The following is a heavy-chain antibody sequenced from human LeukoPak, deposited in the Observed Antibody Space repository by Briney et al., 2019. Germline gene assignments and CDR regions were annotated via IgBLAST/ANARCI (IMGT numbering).Heavy chain of an antibody. V-gene: IGHV1-69*06. Sequence: SVKVSCKASGGTFSSYAISWVRQAPGQGLELMGVIIPIFGTANYAQKVHGRGTITVDKCTSTAYMELSSLRSEETAVYYCARGSQPILAVAGSFYYYYSYMDVWGKGTTVTVSS. CDR3: ARGSQPILAVAGSFYYYYSYMDV. CDR2: IIPIFGTA. CDR1: GGTFSSYA. J-gene: IGHJ6*03. D-gene: IGHD6-19*01.